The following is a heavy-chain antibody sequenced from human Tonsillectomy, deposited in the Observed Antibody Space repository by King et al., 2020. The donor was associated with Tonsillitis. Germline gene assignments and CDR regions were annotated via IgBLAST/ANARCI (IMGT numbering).Heavy chain of an antibody. D-gene: IGHD6-13*01. J-gene: IGHJ4*02. V-gene: IGHV3-30-3*01. CDR3: ARGRYSSSWYLDY. CDR1: GFTFSSYA. Sequence: QLVQSGGGVVQPGRSLRLSCAASGFTFSSYAMHWVRQAPGKGLEWVAVISYDGSNKYYADSVKGRFTISRDNSKNTLYLQMNSLRAEDTAVYYCARGRYSSSWYLDYWGQGTLVTVSS. CDR2: ISYDGSNK.